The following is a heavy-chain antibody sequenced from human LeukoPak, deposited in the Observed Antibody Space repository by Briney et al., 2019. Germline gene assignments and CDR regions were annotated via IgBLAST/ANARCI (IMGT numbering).Heavy chain of an antibody. CDR1: GGTFSSYA. CDR3: ARSGQRGIAAADY. J-gene: IGHJ4*02. D-gene: IGHD6-13*01. V-gene: IGHV1-69*13. CDR2: TIPIFGTA. Sequence: EASVKVSCKASGGTFSSYAISWVRQAPGQGLEWMGGTIPIFGTANYAQKFQGRVTITADESTSTAYMELSSLRSEDTAVYYCARSGQRGIAAADYWGREPWSPSPQ.